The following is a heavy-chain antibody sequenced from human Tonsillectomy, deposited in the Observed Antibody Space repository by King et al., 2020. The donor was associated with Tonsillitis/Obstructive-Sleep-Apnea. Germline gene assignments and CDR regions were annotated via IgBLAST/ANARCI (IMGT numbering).Heavy chain of an antibody. J-gene: IGHJ4*02. V-gene: IGHV1-46*01. CDR1: GYTFTSYY. CDR3: AREDSSGWCPDY. CDR2: INPSGGST. D-gene: IGHD6-19*01. Sequence: VQLVESGAEVKKPGDSVKVSCKASGYTFTSYYMHWVRQAPGQGLEWMGIINPSGGSTSYAQKFQGRVTMTRDTSTSTVYMELRSLRSEDTAVYYCAREDSSGWCPDYWGQGTLVTVPS.